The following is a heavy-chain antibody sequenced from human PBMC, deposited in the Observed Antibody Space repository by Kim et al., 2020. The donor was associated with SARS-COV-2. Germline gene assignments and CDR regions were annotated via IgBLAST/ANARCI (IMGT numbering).Heavy chain of an antibody. CDR2: INPSGGST. D-gene: IGHD1-1*01. Sequence: ASVKVSCKASGYTFTSYYMHWVRQAPGQGLEWMGIINPSGGSTSYAQKFQVRVTMTRDTSTSTVYMELSSLRSEDTAVYYCARGVPRRDYYYYYGMDVWGQGTTVTVSS. J-gene: IGHJ6*02. CDR3: ARGVPRRDYYYYYGMDV. CDR1: GYTFTSYY. V-gene: IGHV1-46*01.